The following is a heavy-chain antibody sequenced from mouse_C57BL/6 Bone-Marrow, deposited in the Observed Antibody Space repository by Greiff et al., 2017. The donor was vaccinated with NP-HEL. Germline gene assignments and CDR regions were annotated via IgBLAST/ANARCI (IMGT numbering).Heavy chain of an antibody. J-gene: IGHJ4*01. V-gene: IGHV1-75*01. CDR1: GYTFTDYY. CDR2: IFPGSGST. Sequence: VKLMESGPELVKPGASVKISCKASGYTFTDYYINWVKQRPGQGLEWIGWIFPGSGSTYYNEKFKGKATLTVDKSSSTAYMLLSSLTSEDSAVYFCSMITSYYYAMDYWGQGTSVTVSS. D-gene: IGHD2-4*01. CDR3: SMITSYYYAMDY.